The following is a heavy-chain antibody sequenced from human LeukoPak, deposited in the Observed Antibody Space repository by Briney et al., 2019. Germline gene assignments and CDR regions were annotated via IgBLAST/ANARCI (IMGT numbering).Heavy chain of an antibody. J-gene: IGHJ4*02. CDR2: ISNDGGGT. CDR3: AKGSSGYFFDL. CDR1: GFIFNNYG. D-gene: IGHD3-22*01. V-gene: IGHV3-23*01. Sequence: PGGSLRLSCAASGFIFNNYGLVWVRQAPGKGLEWVSAISNDGGGTTYADFVKGRFSVSRDNSKNTLFLQMNSLRAVDTALYYCAKGSSGYFFDLWGQGTLVTVSS.